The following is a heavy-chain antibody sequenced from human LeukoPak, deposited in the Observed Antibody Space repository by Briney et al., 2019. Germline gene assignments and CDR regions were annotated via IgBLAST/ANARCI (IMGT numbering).Heavy chain of an antibody. Sequence: GRSLRLSCAASGFTFSSYAMHWVRQAPGKGLEWVAVISYDGSNKYYADSVKGRFTISRDNSKNTLYLQMNSLRAEDTAVYYCARESHDYSNYGIYYYMDVWGKGTTVTVSS. J-gene: IGHJ6*03. CDR3: ARESHDYSNYGIYYYMDV. D-gene: IGHD4-11*01. CDR2: ISYDGSNK. CDR1: GFTFSSYA. V-gene: IGHV3-30-3*01.